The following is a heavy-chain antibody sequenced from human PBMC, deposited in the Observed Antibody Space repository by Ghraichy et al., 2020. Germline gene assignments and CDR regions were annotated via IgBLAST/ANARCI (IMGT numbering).Heavy chain of an antibody. J-gene: IGHJ5*02. V-gene: IGHV4-31*03. CDR2: IYYSGST. CDR1: GGSISSGGYY. D-gene: IGHD3-10*01. Sequence: SETLSRTCTVSGGSISSGGYYWSWIRQHPGKGLEWIGYIYYSGSTYYNPSLKSRVTISVDTSKNQFSLKLSSVTAADTAVYYCARVLLWFGELLYNWFDPWGQGTLVTVSS. CDR3: ARVLLWFGELLYNWFDP.